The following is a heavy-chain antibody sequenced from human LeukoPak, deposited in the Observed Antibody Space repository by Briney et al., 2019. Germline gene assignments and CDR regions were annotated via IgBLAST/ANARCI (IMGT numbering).Heavy chain of an antibody. Sequence: GGSLRLSCAASGFTFSSYAMSWVRQAPGKGLEWVSAISGSGGSTYYADSVKGRFTISRDNSKNTLYLQMNSLRGEDTAVYYCAKDSGTSGHPGGFDYWGQGTLVTVSS. D-gene: IGHD2-8*01. CDR3: AKDSGTSGHPGGFDY. CDR1: GFTFSSYA. J-gene: IGHJ4*02. CDR2: ISGSGGST. V-gene: IGHV3-23*01.